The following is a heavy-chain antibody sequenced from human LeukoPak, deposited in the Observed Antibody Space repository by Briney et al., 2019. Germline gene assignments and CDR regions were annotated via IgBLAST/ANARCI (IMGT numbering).Heavy chain of an antibody. V-gene: IGHV3-33*07. J-gene: IGHJ3*02. CDR3: ARIHSLYYYDSSGYGAFDI. CDR1: GFTFSSYW. Sequence: GGSLRLSCAASGFTFSSYWMYWVRQAPGKGLEWVAVIWNDGSNKYYADSVKGRFTISRDNSKNTLYLKMNSLRAEDTAVYYCARIHSLYYYDSSGYGAFDIWGQGTMVTVSS. CDR2: IWNDGSNK. D-gene: IGHD3-22*01.